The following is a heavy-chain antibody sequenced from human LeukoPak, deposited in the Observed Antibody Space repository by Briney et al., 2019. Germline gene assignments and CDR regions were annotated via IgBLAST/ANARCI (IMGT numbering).Heavy chain of an antibody. D-gene: IGHD2-15*01. Sequence: SETLSLTCTVSGVSITNYYWSWIRQPPGKGLEWIGYIYYSGTTNYNPSLKSRATISVDTSKNQFSLNLSSVTAADAAVYYCARHSGRGRGDYYWGQGTLVTVSS. CDR1: GVSITNYY. CDR2: IYYSGTT. J-gene: IGHJ4*02. V-gene: IGHV4-59*08. CDR3: ARHSGRGRGDYY.